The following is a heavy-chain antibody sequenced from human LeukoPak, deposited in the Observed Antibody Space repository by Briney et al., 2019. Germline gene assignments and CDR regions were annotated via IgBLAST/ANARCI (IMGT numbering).Heavy chain of an antibody. D-gene: IGHD3-22*01. V-gene: IGHV1-46*01. CDR2: INPSGGST. CDR3: ARGPRYYYDSSGYYYAY. Sequence: GASVKVSCKASGYTFTSYYMHWVRQAPGQGLEWMGIINPSGGSTSYAQKFQGRVTMTRNTSISTAYMELSSLRSEDTAVYYCARGPRYYYDSSGYYYAYWGQGTLVTVSS. CDR1: GYTFTSYY. J-gene: IGHJ4*02.